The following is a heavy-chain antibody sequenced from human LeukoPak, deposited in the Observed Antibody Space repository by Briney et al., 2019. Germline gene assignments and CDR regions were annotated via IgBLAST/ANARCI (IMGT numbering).Heavy chain of an antibody. CDR3: ARFIAAAGNDAFDI. J-gene: IGHJ3*02. D-gene: IGHD6-13*01. V-gene: IGHV3-48*01. CDR2: ISSSSSTI. CDR1: GFTFSNYG. Sequence: GGSLRLSCAVSGFTFSNYGMHWVRQAPGKGLEWVSYISSSSSTIYYADSVKGRFTISRDNAKNSLYLQMNSLRAEDTAVYYCARFIAAAGNDAFDIWGQGTMVTVSS.